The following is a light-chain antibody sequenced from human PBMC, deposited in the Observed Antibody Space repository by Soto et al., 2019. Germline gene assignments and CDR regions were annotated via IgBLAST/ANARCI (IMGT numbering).Light chain of an antibody. J-gene: IGLJ1*01. Sequence: QSGLTQPASVSGSPGQSSTISFTGTSSDVGGYNYVSWYQQHPGKPPKLMIYEVSNRPSGVSNRFSGSKSGNTASLTISGLQAEDEADYYCSSYTSSSTRVFGTGTKVTVL. CDR3: SSYTSSSTRV. V-gene: IGLV2-14*01. CDR2: EVS. CDR1: SSDVGGYNY.